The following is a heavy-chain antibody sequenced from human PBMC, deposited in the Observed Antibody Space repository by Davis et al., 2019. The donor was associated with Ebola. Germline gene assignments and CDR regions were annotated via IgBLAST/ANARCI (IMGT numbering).Heavy chain of an antibody. J-gene: IGHJ4*02. CDR1: GYTFTSYY. V-gene: IGHV1-46*01. D-gene: IGHD5-12*01. CDR2: INPIGGNT. CDR3: ARGGTGYDYAFEY. Sequence: ASVKVSCKASGYTFTSYYVHWVRQAPGQGLEWMGVINPIGGNTNHAQKFQGRVTITRDTSTSTVYLELSSLRSDDTAVYCCARGGTGYDYAFEYWGQGSLVSVSA.